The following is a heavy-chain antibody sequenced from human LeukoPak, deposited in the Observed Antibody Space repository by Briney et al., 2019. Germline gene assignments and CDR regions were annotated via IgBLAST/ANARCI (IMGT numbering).Heavy chain of an antibody. CDR1: GGSFSGYY. D-gene: IGHD3-3*01. J-gene: IGHJ4*02. V-gene: IGHV4-34*01. CDR3: ARGQSNFWSGYPPHFDY. Sequence: SETLSLTXAVYGGSFSGYYWSWIRQPPGKGLEWIGEINHSGSTNYNPSLKSRVTISVDTSKNQFSLKLSSVTAADTAVYYCARGQSNFWSGYPPHFDYWGQGTLVTVSS. CDR2: INHSGST.